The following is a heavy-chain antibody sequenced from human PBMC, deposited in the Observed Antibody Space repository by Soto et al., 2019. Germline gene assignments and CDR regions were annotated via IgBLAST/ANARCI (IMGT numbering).Heavy chain of an antibody. CDR2: IYWDDDK. CDR3: AHRRIAVAGSYFAY. CDR1: GFSLSTSGVG. D-gene: IGHD6-19*01. V-gene: IGHV2-5*02. Sequence: QITLKESGPTLVKPTQTLTLTCTFSGFSLSTSGVGVGWIRQPPGKALEWLALIYWDDDKRYSPSLKSRLTITKDTSKNQVVLTMTNMDPVDTATYYCAHRRIAVAGSYFAYWGQGTLVTVSS. J-gene: IGHJ4*02.